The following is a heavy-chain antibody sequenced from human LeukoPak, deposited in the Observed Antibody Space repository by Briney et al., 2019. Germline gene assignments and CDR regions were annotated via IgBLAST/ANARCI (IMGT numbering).Heavy chain of an antibody. CDR2: IYYTGST. CDR1: GGSISSYY. CDR3: ARRNSGYDLDYYYYMDV. Sequence: SETLSLTCTVSGGSISSYYWSWIRQPPGKGLEWIGYIYYTGSTNYNPSLKSRLTISVDTSKNQFSLKLSSVTAADTAVYYCARRNSGYDLDYYYYMDVWGKGTTVTISS. D-gene: IGHD5-12*01. J-gene: IGHJ6*03. V-gene: IGHV4-59*01.